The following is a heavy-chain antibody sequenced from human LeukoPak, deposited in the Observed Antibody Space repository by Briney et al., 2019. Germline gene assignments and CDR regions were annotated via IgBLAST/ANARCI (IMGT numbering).Heavy chain of an antibody. V-gene: IGHV1-2*02. J-gene: IGHJ4*02. CDR1: GYTFTAYY. D-gene: IGHD6-19*01. CDR2: IKPDSGSS. CDR3: ARARVPIAVAGLYYFDY. Sequence: ASVKDSCKASGYTFTAYYIHWLRQAPGQGPEWMGWIKPDSGSSHYAQKFQGRVTMTRDTSSNSAYMDLTSLKSDDTALYYCARARVPIAVAGLYYFDYWGQGALATVSS.